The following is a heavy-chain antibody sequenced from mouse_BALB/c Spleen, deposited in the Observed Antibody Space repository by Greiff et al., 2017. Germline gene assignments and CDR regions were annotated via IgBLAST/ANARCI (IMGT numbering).Heavy chain of an antibody. Sequence: EVMLVESGGGLVKPGGSLKLSCAASGFAFSSYDMSWVRQTPEKRLEWVAYISSGGGSTYYPDTVKGRFTISRDNAKNTLYLQMSSLKSEDTAMYYCARQKGYGNPYFDVWGAGTTVTVSS. CDR2: ISSGGGST. V-gene: IGHV5-12-1*01. D-gene: IGHD2-10*02. J-gene: IGHJ1*01. CDR3: ARQKGYGNPYFDV. CDR1: GFAFSSYD.